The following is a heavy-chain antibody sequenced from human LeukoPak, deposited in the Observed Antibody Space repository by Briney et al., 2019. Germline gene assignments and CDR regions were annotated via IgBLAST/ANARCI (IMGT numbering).Heavy chain of an antibody. V-gene: IGHV4-31*03. Sequence: PSQTLSLTCTVSGGSISSGGYYWSWIRQHPGKGLEWIGYIYYSGSTYYNPSLKSRVTISVDTSKNQFSLKLSSVTAADTAVYYCARHTPNYYDSSGYYPIPFDYWGQGTLVTVSS. CDR3: ARHTPNYYDSSGYYPIPFDY. CDR1: GGSISSGGYY. D-gene: IGHD3-22*01. J-gene: IGHJ4*02. CDR2: IYYSGST.